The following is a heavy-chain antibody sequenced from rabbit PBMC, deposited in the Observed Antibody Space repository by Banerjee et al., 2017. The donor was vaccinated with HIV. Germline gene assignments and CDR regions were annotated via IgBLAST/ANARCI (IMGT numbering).Heavy chain of an antibody. CDR2: IDAGSSGRT. CDR1: GFSFSSGYD. V-gene: IGHV1S40*01. J-gene: IGHJ4*01. Sequence: QSLEESGGGLVKPGASLTLTCKASGFSFSSGYDVCWVRQAPGKGLEWIACIDAGSSGRTWYASWAKGRFTISKTSSTTVTLQMSSLTAADTATYFCATDDLWGQGTLVTVS. CDR3: ATDDL.